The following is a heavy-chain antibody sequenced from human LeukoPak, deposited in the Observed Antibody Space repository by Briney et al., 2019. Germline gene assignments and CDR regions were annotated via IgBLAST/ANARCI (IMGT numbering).Heavy chain of an antibody. Sequence: SETLSLTCTVSGVSISSYYLSWIRQPPGKGLQWIGYIYYSGSTKYNPSLKSRVTISLDTSKNQFSLKLSSVTAADTAVYYCAREGGFYRPLDYSGQGTLVTVSS. D-gene: IGHD3-3*01. V-gene: IGHV4-59*01. J-gene: IGHJ4*02. CDR3: AREGGFYRPLDY. CDR1: GVSISSYY. CDR2: IYYSGST.